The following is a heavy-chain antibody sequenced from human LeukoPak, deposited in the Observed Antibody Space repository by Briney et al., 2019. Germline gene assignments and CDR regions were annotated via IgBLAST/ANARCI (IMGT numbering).Heavy chain of an antibody. J-gene: IGHJ4*02. D-gene: IGHD6-19*01. CDR2: IYYSGST. CDR3: ARRGPSSGWLFDY. V-gene: IGHV4-59*08. CDR1: GGSISSYY. Sequence: PSETLSLTCTVSGGSISSYYWSWIRQPPGKGLEWIGYIYYSGSTNYNPSLKSRVTISVDTSKNQFSLKLSSVTAADTAVYYCARRGPSSGWLFDYWGQGTLVTVS.